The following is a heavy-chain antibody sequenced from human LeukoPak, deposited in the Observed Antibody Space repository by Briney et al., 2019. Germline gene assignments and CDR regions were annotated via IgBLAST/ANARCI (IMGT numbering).Heavy chain of an antibody. CDR1: GGSISSGDYY. CDR3: ARVSRDSSGWYLAFDI. V-gene: IGHV4-30-4*02. J-gene: IGHJ3*02. D-gene: IGHD6-19*01. Sequence: SETLSLTCTVSGGSISSGDYYWSWIRQPPGKGLEWIGYIYYSGSTYYNPSLKSRVTISVDTSKNQFSLKLSSVTAADTAVYYCARVSRDSSGWYLAFDIWGQGTMVTVSS. CDR2: IYYSGST.